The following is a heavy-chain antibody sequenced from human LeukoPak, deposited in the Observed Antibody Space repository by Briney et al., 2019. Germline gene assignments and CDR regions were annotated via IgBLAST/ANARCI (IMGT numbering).Heavy chain of an antibody. Sequence: GASVKVSCKASGGTFSSYAISWVRQAPGQGLEWMGGIIPIFGTANYAQKFQGRVTITTDESTSTAYMELSSLRSEDTAVYYCARDRCSGGSCHETSIWGQGTMVTVSS. CDR3: ARDRCSGGSCHETSI. D-gene: IGHD2-15*01. V-gene: IGHV1-69*05. CDR1: GGTFSSYA. CDR2: IIPIFGTA. J-gene: IGHJ3*02.